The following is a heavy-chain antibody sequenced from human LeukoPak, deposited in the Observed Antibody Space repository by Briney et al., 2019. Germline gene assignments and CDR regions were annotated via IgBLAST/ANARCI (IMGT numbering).Heavy chain of an antibody. D-gene: IGHD6-13*01. CDR3: ARDRGVAAAGRPIDY. V-gene: IGHV1-18*04. J-gene: IGHJ4*02. CDR1: GYTFTSYG. CDR2: ISAYNGNT. Sequence: ASVKVSCKASGYTFTSYGISWVRQAPGQGLEWMGWISAYNGNTNHAQKLQGSVTMTTDTSTSTAYMELRSLRSDDTAVYYCARDRGVAAAGRPIDYWGQGTLVTVSS.